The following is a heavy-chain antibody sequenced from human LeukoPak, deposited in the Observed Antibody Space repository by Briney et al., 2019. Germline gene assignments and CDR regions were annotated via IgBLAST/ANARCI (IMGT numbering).Heavy chain of an antibody. V-gene: IGHV4-4*07. CDR2: IYTSGST. CDR1: GGSISSYY. Sequence: SETLSLTCTVSGGSISSYYWSWIRQPAGKGLEWIGRIYTSGSTNYNPSLKSRVTMSVDTSKNQFSLRLSSVTAADTAVYYCAREFYHYYGGTDAFDLWGQGTMVTVSS. CDR3: AREFYHYYGGTDAFDL. D-gene: IGHD3-10*01. J-gene: IGHJ3*01.